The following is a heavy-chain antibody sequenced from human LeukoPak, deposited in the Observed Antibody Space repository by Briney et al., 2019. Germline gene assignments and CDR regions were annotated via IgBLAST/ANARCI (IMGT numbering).Heavy chain of an antibody. V-gene: IGHV3-23*01. Sequence: GGTLRLSCAASGFTFSSYGMSWVRQAPGKGLEWVSAISGSGGSTYHADSVKGRFTISRDNSKNTLYLQMNSLRAEDTAVYYCARVGDCSGGSCNYYYYMDVWGKGTTVTISS. J-gene: IGHJ6*03. CDR2: ISGSGGST. D-gene: IGHD2-15*01. CDR3: ARVGDCSGGSCNYYYYMDV. CDR1: GFTFSSYG.